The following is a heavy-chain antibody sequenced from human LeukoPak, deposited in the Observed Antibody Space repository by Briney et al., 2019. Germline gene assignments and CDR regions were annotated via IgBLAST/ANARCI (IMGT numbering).Heavy chain of an antibody. J-gene: IGHJ4*02. CDR2: IYPGDSDT. D-gene: IGHD5-18*01. V-gene: IGHV5-51*01. Sequence: GESLKISCKSSGYSFSNYWIGWVRQMPGKGLEWMGIIYPGDSDTRYSPSFQGQVTISADRSITTAYLRWISLKASDTAMYYCARHRDWSYGPIDYWGLGTLVTVSS. CDR3: ARHRDWSYGPIDY. CDR1: GYSFSNYW.